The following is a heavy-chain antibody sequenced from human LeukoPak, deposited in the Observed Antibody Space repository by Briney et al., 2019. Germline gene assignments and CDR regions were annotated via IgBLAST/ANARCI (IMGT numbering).Heavy chain of an antibody. V-gene: IGHV3-9*01. CDR3: AKDNGAMTHGPLDY. Sequence: GGTLRLSCAASGFTFDDYAMHWVRQAPGKGLEWVSGISWNSDSIGYADSVKGRFTISRDNAKNSLYLQMNSLRAEDTALYYCAKDNGAMTHGPLDYWGQGTLVTVSS. CDR1: GFTFDDYA. CDR2: ISWNSDSI. J-gene: IGHJ4*02. D-gene: IGHD1-26*01.